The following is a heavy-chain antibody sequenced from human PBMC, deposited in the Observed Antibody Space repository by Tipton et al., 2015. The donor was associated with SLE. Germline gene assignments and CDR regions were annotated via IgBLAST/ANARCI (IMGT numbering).Heavy chain of an antibody. Sequence: TLSLTCTVSGYSVSGGYYWGWIRQPPGRGLEYIGNVYHSGDNYNPSLKSRVTVSLDTSRNQFSLRLTSVTAADTAVYYCVRGGSYYSLGTFDAFDIWGQGTTVTVSS. D-gene: IGHD3-10*01. V-gene: IGHV4-38-2*02. CDR2: VYHSGD. CDR1: GYSVSGGYY. CDR3: VRGGSYYSLGTFDAFDI. J-gene: IGHJ3*02.